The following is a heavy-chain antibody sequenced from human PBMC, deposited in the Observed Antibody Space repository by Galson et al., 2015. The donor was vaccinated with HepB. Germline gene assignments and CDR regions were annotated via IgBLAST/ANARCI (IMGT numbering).Heavy chain of an antibody. D-gene: IGHD2-2*01. CDR2: IYPGDSDT. CDR1: GYSFTSYW. J-gene: IGHJ2*01. V-gene: IGHV5-51*01. CDR3: ARQREGCSSTSCSWYFDL. Sequence: QSGAEVKKPGESLKISCKGSGYSFTSYWIGWVRQMPGKGLEWMGIIYPGDSDTRYSPSFQGQVTISADKSISTAYLQWSSLKASDTAIYYCARQREGCSSTSCSWYFDLWGRGALVTVSS.